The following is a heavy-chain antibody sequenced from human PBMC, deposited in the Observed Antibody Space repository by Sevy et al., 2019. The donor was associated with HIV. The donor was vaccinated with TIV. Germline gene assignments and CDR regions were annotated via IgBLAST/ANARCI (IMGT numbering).Heavy chain of an antibody. Sequence: SETLSLTCTVSGGSISSGGYYWSWIRQHPGKGLEWIGYIYYSGSTYYNPSLKSRVTISVDTSKNQFSLKLSSVTAADTTVYYCASGKEHDYPVLWGQGTLVTVSS. D-gene: IGHD4-17*01. J-gene: IGHJ4*02. V-gene: IGHV4-31*03. CDR3: ASGKEHDYPVL. CDR1: GGSISSGGYY. CDR2: IYYSGST.